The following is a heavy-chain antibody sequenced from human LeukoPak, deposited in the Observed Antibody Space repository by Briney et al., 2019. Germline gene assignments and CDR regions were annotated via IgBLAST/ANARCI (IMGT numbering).Heavy chain of an antibody. Sequence: GESLKISRKGSGYSFNNYWIAWVRQMPGKGLEWMGIIYPGDSDTRYSPSFQGQVTISTDKSINTAYLQWSSLKASDTAIYYCARLPWGYCDGGSCYRVFDYWGQGTLVTVYS. CDR3: ARLPWGYCDGGSCYRVFDY. CDR1: GYSFNNYW. D-gene: IGHD2-15*01. V-gene: IGHV5-51*01. CDR2: IYPGDSDT. J-gene: IGHJ4*02.